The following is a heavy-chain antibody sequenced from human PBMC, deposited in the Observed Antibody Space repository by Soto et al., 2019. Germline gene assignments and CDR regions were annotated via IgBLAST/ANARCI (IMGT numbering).Heavy chain of an antibody. CDR1: GFTFSSYA. D-gene: IGHD2-2*01. Sequence: GGSLRLSCAASGFTFSSYAMHWVRQAPGKGLEWVGVISYDGSNKYYADSVKGRFTISRDNSKNTLYLQMNSLRAEDTAVYYCARDRDIVVVKAHVPMAFDPWGQGTLVTVSS. V-gene: IGHV3-30-3*01. J-gene: IGHJ5*02. CDR3: ARDRDIVVVKAHVPMAFDP. CDR2: ISYDGSNK.